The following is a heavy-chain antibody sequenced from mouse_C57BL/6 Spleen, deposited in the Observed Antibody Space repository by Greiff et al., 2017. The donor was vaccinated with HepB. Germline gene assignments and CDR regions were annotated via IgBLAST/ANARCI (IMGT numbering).Heavy chain of an antibody. Sequence: VQLQQPGAELVRPGSSVKLSCKASGYTFTSYWMDWVKQRPGQGLEWIGNIYPSDSETHYNQKFKDKATLTVDKSSSPAYMQLSSLTSEDSAVYYCASIFLITPLTYATDYWCQGTSVTVSS. CDR2: IYPSDSET. D-gene: IGHD1-2*01. CDR1: GYTFTSYW. V-gene: IGHV1-61*01. CDR3: ASIFLITPLTYATDY. J-gene: IGHJ4*01.